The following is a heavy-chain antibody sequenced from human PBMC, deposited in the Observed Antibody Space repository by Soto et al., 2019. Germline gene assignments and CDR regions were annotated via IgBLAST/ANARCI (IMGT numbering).Heavy chain of an antibody. D-gene: IGHD5-18*01. V-gene: IGHV4-34*01. CDR3: ARDGGYSYGRFDY. Sequence: PSETLSLTCAVYGGSFSGYYWSWIRQPPGKGLEWIGEINHSGSTNYNPSLKSRVTISVDTSKNQFSLKLSSVTAADTAVYYCARDGGYSYGRFDYWGQGTLVTVSS. CDR2: INHSGST. J-gene: IGHJ4*02. CDR1: GGSFSGYY.